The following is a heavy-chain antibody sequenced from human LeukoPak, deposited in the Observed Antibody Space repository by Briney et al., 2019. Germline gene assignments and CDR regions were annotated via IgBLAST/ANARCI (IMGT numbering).Heavy chain of an antibody. CDR1: GFTVSSNY. D-gene: IGHD6-19*01. J-gene: IGHJ4*02. CDR2: IYSGGST. CDR3: ARLSSSGWYSD. Sequence: GGSLRLSCAASGFTVSSNYVSWVRQAPGKGLEWVSVIYSGGSTYYADSVKGRFTISRDNSKNTLYLQMNSLRAEDTAVYYCARLSSSGWYSDWGQGTLVTVSS. V-gene: IGHV3-66*01.